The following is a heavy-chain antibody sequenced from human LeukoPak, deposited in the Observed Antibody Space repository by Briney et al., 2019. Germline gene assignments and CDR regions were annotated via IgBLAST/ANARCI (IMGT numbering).Heavy chain of an antibody. Sequence: GESLKISCKGSGYSFTSYWIAWVRQMPGKGLEWMGLIYPSDSNTRYSPSFQGQVTISADKSISTAYLQWSSLKASDTAMYYCARLMGYSEYYFDYWGQGTLVTVSS. CDR1: GYSFTSYW. CDR3: ARLMGYSEYYFDY. V-gene: IGHV5-51*01. J-gene: IGHJ4*02. D-gene: IGHD3-22*01. CDR2: IYPSDSNT.